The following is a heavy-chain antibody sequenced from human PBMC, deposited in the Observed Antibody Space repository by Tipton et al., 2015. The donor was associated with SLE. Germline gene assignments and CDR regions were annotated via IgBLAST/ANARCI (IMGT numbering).Heavy chain of an antibody. CDR2: INHSGST. V-gene: IGHV4-34*01. CDR1: GGSFSGYY. CDR3: ARRRYYYDSSGYYDY. J-gene: IGHJ4*02. Sequence: TLSLTCAVYGGSFSGYYWSWIRQPPGKGLEWIGEINHSGSTNYNPSLKSRVTISVDTSKNQFSLKLSSVTAADTAVYYCARRRYYYDSSGYYDYWGQGTLVTVSS. D-gene: IGHD3-22*01.